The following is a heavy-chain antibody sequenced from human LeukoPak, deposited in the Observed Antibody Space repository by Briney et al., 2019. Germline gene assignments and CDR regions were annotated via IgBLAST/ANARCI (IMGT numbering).Heavy chain of an antibody. D-gene: IGHD6-13*01. J-gene: IGHJ4*02. CDR3: ARQIASAGTAGFDF. CDR2: IYSTGST. CDR1: GGSNSSYY. V-gene: IGHV4-4*07. Sequence: SETLSLTCTVSGGSNSSYYWSWIRQPAGKGLEWIGRIYSTGSTNYNPSLKSRVTMSVDTSKNQFSLRLRSVTAADTAVYYCARQIASAGTAGFDFWGQGALVTVSS.